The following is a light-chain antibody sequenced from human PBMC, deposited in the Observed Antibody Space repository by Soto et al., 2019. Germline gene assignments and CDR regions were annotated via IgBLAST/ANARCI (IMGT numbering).Light chain of an antibody. CDR1: QSVSSSY. Sequence: EVVLTQSPGTLSLSPGERATLSCTASQSVSSSYLAWYQQKPGQAPRLLIYGASSRATGISDRFSGSGSGTDLTLTISRLEPEDFSVYYCQQYCSSPPYTFGQGTKLEIK. CDR2: GAS. V-gene: IGKV3-20*01. CDR3: QQYCSSPPYT. J-gene: IGKJ2*01.